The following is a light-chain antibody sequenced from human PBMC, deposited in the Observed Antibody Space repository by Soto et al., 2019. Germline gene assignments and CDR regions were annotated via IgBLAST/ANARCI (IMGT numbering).Light chain of an antibody. CDR2: WAS. V-gene: IGKV4-1*01. CDR3: QQYYVTPLT. J-gene: IGKJ4*01. Sequence: DIVMTQSPDSLAVSLGERATINCKSSQNILYNSNNKNYLAWYQQKAGQPPKLLIYWASTRESGVPDRFSGSWSGTDFTLTISSLQAEDVAVYYCQQYYVTPLTFGGGTKVEI. CDR1: QNILYNSNNKNY.